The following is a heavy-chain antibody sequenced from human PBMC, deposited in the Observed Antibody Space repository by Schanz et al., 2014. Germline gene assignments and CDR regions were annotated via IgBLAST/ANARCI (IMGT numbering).Heavy chain of an antibody. V-gene: IGHV3-23*04. CDR1: GFAFSSYG. J-gene: IGHJ5*01. CDR3: AKTPREYCNYDNCPNWFDS. Sequence: VQLVDSGGGLVKPGGSLRLSCTASGFAFSSYGMNWLRQAPGKGLEWVSLISDSGDTAYYADSVKGRFTISRDNSKNTVHLQMNSLRAEDTAVYYCAKTPREYCNYDNCPNWFDSWGQGTLVTASS. CDR2: ISDSGDTA. D-gene: IGHD2-15*01.